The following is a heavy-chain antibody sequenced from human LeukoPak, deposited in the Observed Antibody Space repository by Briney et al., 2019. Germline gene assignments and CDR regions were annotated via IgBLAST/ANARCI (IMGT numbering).Heavy chain of an antibody. Sequence: PSETLSLTCAVYGGSFSGYYWSWIRQPPGKGLEWIGEINHSGSTNYNPSLKSRVTISVDTSKNQFSLKLSSVTAADTAVYYCARVGLVLRFLEWSPYYFDYWGQGTLVTVSS. CDR2: INHSGST. D-gene: IGHD3-3*01. CDR1: GGSFSGYY. V-gene: IGHV4-34*01. CDR3: ARVGLVLRFLEWSPYYFDY. J-gene: IGHJ4*02.